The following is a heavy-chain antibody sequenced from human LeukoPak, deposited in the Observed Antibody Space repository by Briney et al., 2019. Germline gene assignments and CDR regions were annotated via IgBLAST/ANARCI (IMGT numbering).Heavy chain of an antibody. CDR2: INPNSGGT. CDR1: GYTFTGYY. Sequence: ASVKVSCKASGYTFTGYYMHWVRQAPGQGLEWMGWINPNSGGTNYAQKFQGRVTMTRDTSISTAYLQWSSLKASDTAMYYCARPPYYDFWNGHYPDFWGQGTLVTVSS. V-gene: IGHV1-2*02. J-gene: IGHJ4*02. CDR3: ARPPYYDFWNGHYPDF. D-gene: IGHD3-3*01.